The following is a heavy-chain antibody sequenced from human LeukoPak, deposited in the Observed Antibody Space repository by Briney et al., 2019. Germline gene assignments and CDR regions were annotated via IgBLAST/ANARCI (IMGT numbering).Heavy chain of an antibody. D-gene: IGHD3-22*01. CDR3: ARNRGHYDSSGYYAVDY. J-gene: IGHJ4*02. V-gene: IGHV4-38-2*01. Sequence: SETLSLTCAVSGYSISSGYYWGWIRQPPGKGLEWIGSIYHSGSTYYNPSLKSRVTISVDTSKNQFSLKLSSVTAADTAVYYCARNRGHYDSSGYYAVDYWGQGTLVTVSS. CDR1: GYSISSGYY. CDR2: IYHSGST.